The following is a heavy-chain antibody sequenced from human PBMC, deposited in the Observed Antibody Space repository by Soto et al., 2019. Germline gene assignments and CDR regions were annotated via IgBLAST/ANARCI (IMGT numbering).Heavy chain of an antibody. V-gene: IGHV4-61*01. CDR1: RGSVSSQTHF. CDR3: VREDMSGTYYFDA. J-gene: IGHJ4*02. D-gene: IGHD1-26*01. Sequence: QVHLQESGPGLLKPSETLSLTCTVTRGSVSSQTHFWTRIRQPPGKGLEWIGYKYYSGISNYNPSLQSRVTISVDTSKNQFSLRLTSVTAADTAVYFCVREDMSGTYYFDAWGQGALVTVSS. CDR2: KYYSGIS.